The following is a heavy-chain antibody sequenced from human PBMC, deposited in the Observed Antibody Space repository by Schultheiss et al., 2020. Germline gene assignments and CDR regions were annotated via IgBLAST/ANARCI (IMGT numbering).Heavy chain of an antibody. Sequence: GGSLRLSCAASGFTFSSFGVHWVRQAPGKGLEWVGVISYDGSNKYYADSVKGRFTISRDNAKNSLYLQMNSLRAEDTAVYYCAGSIAAAGKEFDYWGQGTLVTVSS. J-gene: IGHJ4*02. D-gene: IGHD6-13*01. CDR3: AGSIAAAGKEFDY. CDR1: GFTFSSFG. CDR2: ISYDGSNK. V-gene: IGHV3-30*03.